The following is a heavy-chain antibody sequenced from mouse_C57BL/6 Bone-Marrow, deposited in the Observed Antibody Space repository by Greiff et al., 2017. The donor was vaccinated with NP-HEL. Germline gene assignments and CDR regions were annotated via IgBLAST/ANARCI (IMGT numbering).Heavy chain of an antibody. J-gene: IGHJ1*03. Sequence: QVQLQQSGPELVKPGASVKLSCKASGYTFTSYDINWVKQRPGQGLEWIGWIYPRDGSTKYNEKFKGKATLTVDTSSSTAYMELHSLTSEDSAVYFCASPIYYYGSSSPWYFDVWGTGTTVTVSS. CDR1: GYTFTSYD. V-gene: IGHV1-85*01. CDR3: ASPIYYYGSSSPWYFDV. D-gene: IGHD1-1*01. CDR2: IYPRDGST.